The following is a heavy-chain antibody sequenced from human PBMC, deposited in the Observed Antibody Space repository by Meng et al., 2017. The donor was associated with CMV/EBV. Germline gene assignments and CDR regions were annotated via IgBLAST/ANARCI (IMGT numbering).Heavy chain of an antibody. J-gene: IGHJ6*02. CDR3: ARDWTIPYYGMDV. V-gene: IGHV1-2*02. CDR2: INPNSGGT. D-gene: IGHD3-3*01. Sequence: ASVKVSCKASGYTFTGYYMHWVRQAPGQGLEWMGWINPNSGGTNYAQKFQGRVTMTRDTSISTAYMELSSLRSDDTAVYYCARDWTIPYYGMDVWGQGTTVTVSS. CDR1: GYTFTGYY.